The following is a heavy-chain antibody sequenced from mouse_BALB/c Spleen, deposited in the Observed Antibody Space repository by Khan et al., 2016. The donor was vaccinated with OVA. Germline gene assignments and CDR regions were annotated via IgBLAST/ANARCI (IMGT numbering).Heavy chain of an antibody. V-gene: IGHV2-6*02. CDR2: IWSDGFT. Sequence: QVQLKESGPGLVAPSQSLSITCTVSGFSLTSYGVHWVRQPPGKGLEWLVVIWSDGFTTYNSTLKSRLSISKDNSTSQVFLKMNSLQTDDTAMYYCARGIYYFGSRYMDYWGQGTAVTVSS. CDR3: ARGIYYFGSRYMDY. J-gene: IGHJ4*01. D-gene: IGHD1-1*01. CDR1: GFSLTSYG.